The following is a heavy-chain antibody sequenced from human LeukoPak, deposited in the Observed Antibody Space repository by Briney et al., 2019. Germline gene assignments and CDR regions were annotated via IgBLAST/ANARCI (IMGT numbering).Heavy chain of an antibody. CDR1: SGSISSYY. V-gene: IGHV4-4*07. Sequence: SETLSLTCTVSSGSISSYYWSWIRQPAGKGLEWIGRIDTSGSTDYTPSLKSRVTMSVDTSKNQFSLKLSSVIAADTAVYYCASYSSSTSYGLDYWGQGTLVTVSS. J-gene: IGHJ4*02. CDR3: ASYSSSTSYGLDY. D-gene: IGHD6-13*01. CDR2: IDTSGST.